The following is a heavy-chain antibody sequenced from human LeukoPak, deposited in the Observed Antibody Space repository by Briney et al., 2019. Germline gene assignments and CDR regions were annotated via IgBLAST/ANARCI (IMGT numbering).Heavy chain of an antibody. CDR2: INHSGST. CDR3: ARHSSSWSPSPDY. J-gene: IGHJ4*02. D-gene: IGHD6-13*01. CDR1: GGSFSGYY. V-gene: IGHV4-34*01. Sequence: SETLSLTCAVYGGSFSGYYWSWIRQPPGKGLEWIGEINHSGSTNYNPSLKSRLTISLDTSKNQFSLRLSSVTAADTAVYYCARHSSSWSPSPDYGGQGTLVTV.